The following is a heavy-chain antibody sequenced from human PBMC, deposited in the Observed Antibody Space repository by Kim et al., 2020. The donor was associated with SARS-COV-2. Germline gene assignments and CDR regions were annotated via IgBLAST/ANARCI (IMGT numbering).Heavy chain of an antibody. D-gene: IGHD2-15*01. J-gene: IGHJ4*01. CDR1: GGSISSSSYY. Sequence: SETLSLTCTVSGGSISSSSYYWGWIRQPPGKGLEWIGSIYYSGSTYYNPSLKSRVTISVDTSKNQFSLKLSSVTAADTAVYYCARLAGVVAATPSFDYWG. V-gene: IGHV4-39*01. CDR2: IYYSGST. CDR3: ARLAGVVAATPSFDY.